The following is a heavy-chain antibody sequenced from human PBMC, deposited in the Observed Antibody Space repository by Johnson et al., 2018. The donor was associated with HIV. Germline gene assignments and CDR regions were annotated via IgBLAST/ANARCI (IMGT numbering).Heavy chain of an antibody. J-gene: IGHJ3*02. CDR3: VTLVVAPPFDI. CDR1: GFTFDDYA. V-gene: IGHV3-9*01. Sequence: VQLVESGGGLVKPGGSLRLSCAASGFTFDDYAMHWVRQAPGQGLEWVSGISWNSGSTYYADSVKGRFTISRDNSKNTLYLQMNSLRAEDTAVYYCVTLVVAPPFDIWGQGTMVTVSS. CDR2: ISWNSGST. D-gene: IGHD2-15*01.